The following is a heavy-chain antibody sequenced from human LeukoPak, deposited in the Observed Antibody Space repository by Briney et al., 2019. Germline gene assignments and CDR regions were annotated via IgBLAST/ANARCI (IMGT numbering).Heavy chain of an antibody. J-gene: IGHJ6*03. Sequence: PSETLSLTCAVYGGSFSGYYWSWIRQPPGRGLEWIGEINHSGSTNYNPSLKSRVTISVDTSKNQFSLKLSSVTAADTAVYYCARGDFWSGYGAGWTNKYYYYYMDVWGKGTTVTVSS. D-gene: IGHD3-3*01. CDR1: GGSFSGYY. V-gene: IGHV4-34*01. CDR2: INHSGST. CDR3: ARGDFWSGYGAGWTNKYYYYYMDV.